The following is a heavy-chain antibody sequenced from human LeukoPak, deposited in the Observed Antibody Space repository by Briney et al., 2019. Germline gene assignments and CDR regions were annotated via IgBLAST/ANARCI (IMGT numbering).Heavy chain of an antibody. V-gene: IGHV1-69*05. CDR3: AREVRYSSGWDYYYYMDV. CDR2: IIPIFGTA. J-gene: IGHJ6*03. CDR1: GGTFSSYA. D-gene: IGHD6-19*01. Sequence: SVKVSCKASGGTFSSYAISWVRQAPGQGLEWMGRIIPIFGTANYAQKFQGRVTITTDECTSTAYMELSSLRSEDTAVYYCAREVRYSSGWDYYYYMDVWGKGTTVTVSS.